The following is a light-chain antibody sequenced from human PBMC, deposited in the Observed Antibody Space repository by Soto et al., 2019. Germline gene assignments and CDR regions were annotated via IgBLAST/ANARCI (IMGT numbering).Light chain of an antibody. V-gene: IGKV3-15*01. J-gene: IGKJ2*01. Sequence: EIVMTQSPATLSVSPGERATLSCRASQRVSRNLAWYQQKPGQAPRLLIYGASTRATGIPATFSGSGSETEFTLTISSLQSKDFAVYYCQQYNNWPPYTFGQGTKLEIK. CDR2: GAS. CDR3: QQYNNWPPYT. CDR1: QRVSRN.